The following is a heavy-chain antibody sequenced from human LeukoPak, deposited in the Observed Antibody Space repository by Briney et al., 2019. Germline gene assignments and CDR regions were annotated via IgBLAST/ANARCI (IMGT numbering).Heavy chain of an antibody. D-gene: IGHD3-10*01. CDR3: ARDLGPVTMVRGVTPRNWFDP. J-gene: IGHJ5*02. V-gene: IGHV1-18*01. CDR1: GYTFTSYG. Sequence: ASVKVSCKASGYTFTSYGISWVRQAPGQGLDWMGWISAYNGNTNYAQKFQGRVTMTTDTSTSTAYMELRSLRSDDTAVYYCARDLGPVTMVRGVTPRNWFDPWGQGTLVTVSS. CDR2: ISAYNGNT.